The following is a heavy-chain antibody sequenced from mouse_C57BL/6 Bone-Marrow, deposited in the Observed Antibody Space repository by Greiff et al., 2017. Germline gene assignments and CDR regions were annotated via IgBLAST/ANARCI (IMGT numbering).Heavy chain of an antibody. V-gene: IGHV1-54*01. CDR2: INPGSGGT. CDR1: GYAFTNYL. CDR3: AREWLAYAMDY. Sequence: VQLKESGAELVRPGTSVKVSCKASGYAFTNYLIEWVKQRPGQGLEWIGVINPGSGGTNYNEKFKGKATLTADKSSSTAYMQLSSLTSEDSAVYFCAREWLAYAMDYWGQGTSVTVSS. D-gene: IGHD2-2*01. J-gene: IGHJ4*01.